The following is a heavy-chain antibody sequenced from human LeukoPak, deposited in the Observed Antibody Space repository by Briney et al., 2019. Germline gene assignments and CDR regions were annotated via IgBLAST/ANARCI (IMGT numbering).Heavy chain of an antibody. Sequence: GGSLRLSCAASGFTSSSYSMNWVRQAPGKGLEWVSSISSSSSYIYYADSVKGRFTISRDNAKNSLYLQMNSLRAEDTAVYYCARDHGDYVIDYWGQGTLVTVSS. V-gene: IGHV3-21*01. CDR2: ISSSSSYI. D-gene: IGHD4-17*01. J-gene: IGHJ4*02. CDR1: GFTSSSYS. CDR3: ARDHGDYVIDY.